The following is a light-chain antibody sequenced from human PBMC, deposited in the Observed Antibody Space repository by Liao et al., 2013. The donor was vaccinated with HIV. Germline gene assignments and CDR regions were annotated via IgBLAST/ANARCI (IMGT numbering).Light chain of an antibody. J-gene: IGLJ1*01. CDR2: QDS. Sequence: SYVLTQPPSVSVAPGKTARIPCGGNDIGSESVNWYQQKPGQSPVLVIYQDSKRPSGIPERFSGSNSGNTATLTISGTQAMDEADYYCQAWDSSTGLYVFGTGTKVTVL. CDR1: DIGSES. V-gene: IGLV3-21*01. CDR3: QAWDSSTGLYV.